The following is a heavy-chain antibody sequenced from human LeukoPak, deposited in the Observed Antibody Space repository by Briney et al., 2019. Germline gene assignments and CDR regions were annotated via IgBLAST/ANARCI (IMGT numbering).Heavy chain of an antibody. V-gene: IGHV3-21*05. CDR2: ISSSSSYT. Sequence: PGRSLRLSCAASGFTFSSYGMHWVRQAPGKGLEWVSYISSSSSYTNHADSVKGRFTISRDNAKNSLYLQMNSLRAEDTAVYYCARVGVGSWYYFDYWGQGTLVTVSS. J-gene: IGHJ4*02. D-gene: IGHD6-13*01. CDR3: ARVGVGSWYYFDY. CDR1: GFTFSSYG.